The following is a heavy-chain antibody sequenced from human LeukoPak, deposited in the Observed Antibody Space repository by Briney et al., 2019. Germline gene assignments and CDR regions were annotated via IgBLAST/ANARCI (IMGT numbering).Heavy chain of an antibody. CDR1: GGSINSNY. Sequence: PSETLSLTCTVSGGSINSNYWSWIRQPAGKGLEWTGRIYTSGSTNYNPSLKSRVTMSVDTSKNQFSLKLSSVTAADTAVYYCAREKDFSLWDAAVDYWGQGTLVTVSS. V-gene: IGHV4-4*07. J-gene: IGHJ4*02. CDR3: AREKDFSLWDAAVDY. D-gene: IGHD3-3*01. CDR2: IYTSGST.